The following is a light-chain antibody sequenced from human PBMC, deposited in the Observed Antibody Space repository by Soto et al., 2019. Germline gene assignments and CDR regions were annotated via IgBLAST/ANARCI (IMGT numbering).Light chain of an antibody. CDR3: QSYDSSLSVSYV. CDR2: GNK. V-gene: IGLV1-40*01. Sequence: QLVLTQPPSVSGAPGQRVTISCTGSSSNIGAGYDVHWYQQRPGTAPKLLIYGNKNRPSGVPDRFSGSKSGTSASLAITGLRAEDEADYYCQSYDSSLSVSYVFGTGTKLTVL. CDR1: SSNIGAGYD. J-gene: IGLJ1*01.